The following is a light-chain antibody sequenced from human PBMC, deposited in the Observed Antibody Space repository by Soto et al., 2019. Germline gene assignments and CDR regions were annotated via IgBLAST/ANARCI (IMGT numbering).Light chain of an antibody. Sequence: IRLTQSPSSLSASVGDRVTINCRASQGISSYLACYQQKPGKAPKFLIYAASTLQSGVPSRFTGGGSGTYFTLTIASLQPEDFATYYCLQVNSFPFSFGGGTKVEIK. J-gene: IGKJ4*01. CDR1: QGISSY. CDR2: AAS. V-gene: IGKV1-9*01. CDR3: LQVNSFPFS.